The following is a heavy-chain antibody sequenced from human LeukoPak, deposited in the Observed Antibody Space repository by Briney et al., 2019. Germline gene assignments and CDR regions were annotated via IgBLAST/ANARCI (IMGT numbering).Heavy chain of an antibody. CDR1: GFTFSDYY. Sequence: PGGSLRLSCAASGFTFSDYYMSWIRQAPGKGLEWVSYISSSGSTIYYADSVKGRFTISRDNAKNSLYLQMNSLRAGDTAVYYCARPRVRGAMNFDYWGQGTLVTVSS. CDR3: ARPRVRGAMNFDY. D-gene: IGHD3-10*01. V-gene: IGHV3-11*01. CDR2: ISSSGSTI. J-gene: IGHJ4*02.